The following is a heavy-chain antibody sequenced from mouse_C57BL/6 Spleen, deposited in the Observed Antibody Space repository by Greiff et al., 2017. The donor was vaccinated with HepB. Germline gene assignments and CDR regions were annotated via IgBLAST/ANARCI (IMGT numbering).Heavy chain of an antibody. CDR2: IHPNSGST. Sequence: QVQLQQPGAELVKPGASVKLSCKASGYTFTSYWMHWVKQRPGQGLEWIGMIHPNSGSTNSNEKFKSKATLTVDKSSITAYMQLSSLTSEDSAVYYCARSDYYYGSSYLYYFDYWGQGTTRTVSS. CDR1: GYTFTSYW. V-gene: IGHV1-64*01. CDR3: ARSDYYYGSSYLYYFDY. J-gene: IGHJ2*01. D-gene: IGHD1-1*01.